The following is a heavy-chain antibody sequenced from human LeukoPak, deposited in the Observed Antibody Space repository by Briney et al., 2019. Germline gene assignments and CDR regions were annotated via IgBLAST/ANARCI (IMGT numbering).Heavy chain of an antibody. CDR2: IYYTGST. Sequence: SETLSLTCTVSGGSISSSSYNWGWIRQPPGKGLEWIGTIYYTGSTYYNPSLKSRLTISVDTSKNQFSLNLSSVTAADTAVYYCASEPRNYDILTGFSLNHYFDYWGQGTLVTVSS. J-gene: IGHJ4*02. CDR1: GGSISSSSYN. CDR3: ASEPRNYDILTGFSLNHYFDY. D-gene: IGHD3-9*01. V-gene: IGHV4-39*07.